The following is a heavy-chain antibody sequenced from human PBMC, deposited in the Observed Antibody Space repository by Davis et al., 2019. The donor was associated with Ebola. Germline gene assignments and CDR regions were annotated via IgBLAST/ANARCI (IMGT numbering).Heavy chain of an antibody. CDR1: GYTFTSYY. Sequence: AASVKVSCKASGYTFTSYYMHWVRQAPGQGLEWMGIINPSGGSTSYAQKFQGRVTMTRDTSTSTVYMELSSLRSEDTAAYYCARDVVVVVAATNSGFYYGMDVWGQGTTVTVSS. V-gene: IGHV1-46*01. D-gene: IGHD2-15*01. J-gene: IGHJ6*02. CDR2: INPSGGST. CDR3: ARDVVVVVAATNSGFYYGMDV.